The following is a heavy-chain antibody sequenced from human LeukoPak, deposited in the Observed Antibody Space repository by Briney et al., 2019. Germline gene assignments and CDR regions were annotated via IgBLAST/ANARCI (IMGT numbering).Heavy chain of an antibody. V-gene: IGHV3-23*01. J-gene: IGHJ4*02. CDR3: AKDLAHCTNGVCSFGFDY. Sequence: GGSLRLSCAASGFTFSSYAMSWVRQAPGKGLEWVSAISGSGGSTYYADSVKGRFTISRDNSKNTLYLQMNSVRAEDTAVYYCAKDLAHCTNGVCSFGFDYWGQGTLVTVSS. D-gene: IGHD2-8*01. CDR2: ISGSGGST. CDR1: GFTFSSYA.